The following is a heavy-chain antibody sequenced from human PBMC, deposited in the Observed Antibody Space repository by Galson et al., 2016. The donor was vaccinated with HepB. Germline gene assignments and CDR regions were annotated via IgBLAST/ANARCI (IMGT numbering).Heavy chain of an antibody. CDR3: ARPRASNYYYYGMDV. J-gene: IGHJ6*02. CDR2: ISTDAINK. CDR1: GFTFSSYG. D-gene: IGHD2-2*01. V-gene: IGHV3-30*03. Sequence: SLRLSCAASGFTFSSYGMHWVRQAPGKGLEWVAVISTDAINKYYADSVRGRFTISRDDPKNTLYLQMNSLRPEDTAVYYWARPRASNYYYYGMDVWGQGTTVAVSS.